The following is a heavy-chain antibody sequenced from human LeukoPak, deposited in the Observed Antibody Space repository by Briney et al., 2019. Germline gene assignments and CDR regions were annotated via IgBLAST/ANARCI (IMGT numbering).Heavy chain of an antibody. V-gene: IGHV3-74*01. CDR2: INSDGSII. CDR3: ARDWGATAAGYNWFDP. Sequence: GGSLRLSCAASGFTFKNYWMYWVRQPPGRGLVWVSRINSDGSIISYADSVKGRFTISRDNAKNTLYLQMTSLRAEDTAVYYCARDWGATAAGYNWFDPWGQGTLVTVSS. J-gene: IGHJ5*02. CDR1: GFTFKNYW. D-gene: IGHD6-13*01.